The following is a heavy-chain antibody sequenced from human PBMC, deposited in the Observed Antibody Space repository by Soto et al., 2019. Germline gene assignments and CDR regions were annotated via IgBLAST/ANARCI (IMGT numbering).Heavy chain of an antibody. J-gene: IGHJ4*02. CDR1: GDSISSYY. CDR3: ALRSMAVVPEY. CDR2: LYYGRSA. V-gene: IGHV4-59*01. D-gene: IGHD3-3*02. Sequence: QVQLQESGPGLVKPSETLSLTWAVSGDSISSYYCMWIRQPPGKGLDSIGYLYYGRSANYNPSLMSRFILSVDTSTNQCSVTLSSMTAADTAVYYCALRSMAVVPEYWGQGTLVTVSS.